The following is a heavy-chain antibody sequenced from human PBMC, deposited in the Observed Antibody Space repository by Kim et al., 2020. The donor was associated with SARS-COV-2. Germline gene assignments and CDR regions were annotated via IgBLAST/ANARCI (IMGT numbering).Heavy chain of an antibody. D-gene: IGHD6-13*01. V-gene: IGHV4-59*01. Sequence: SETLSLTCTVSGGSISSYYWSWIRQPPGKGLEWIGYIYYSGSTNYNPSLKSRVTISVDTSKNQFSLKLSSVTAADTAVYYCARGEGSSWYRAGRNGLDPWVQGTLVTVSS. CDR1: GGSISSYY. CDR2: IYYSGST. CDR3: ARGEGSSWYRAGRNGLDP. J-gene: IGHJ5*02.